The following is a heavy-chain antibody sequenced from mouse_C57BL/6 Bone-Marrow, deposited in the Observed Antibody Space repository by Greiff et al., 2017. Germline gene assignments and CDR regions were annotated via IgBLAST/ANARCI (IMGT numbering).Heavy chain of an antibody. CDR2: INPKYGTT. CDR1: GYSFTDYY. D-gene: IGHD1-1*01. V-gene: IGHV1-39*01. CDR3: ASSPNCYGSNYWYFDV. Sequence: VQLQQSGPELVKPGASVKISCKASGYSFTDYYMNWVKQSHGKSLEWIGVINPKYGTTSYNQKFKGKATLTVDQSSSTAYMQRNSLTSEDSAVYYGASSPNCYGSNYWYFDVWGTGTTVTVSS. J-gene: IGHJ1*03.